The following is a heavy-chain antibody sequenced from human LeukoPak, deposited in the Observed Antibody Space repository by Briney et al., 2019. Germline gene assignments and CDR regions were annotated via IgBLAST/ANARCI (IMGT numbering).Heavy chain of an antibody. CDR1: GYTFTGYY. CDR3: AARTEVVVVPAASNDAFDI. J-gene: IGHJ3*02. V-gene: IGHV1-2*02. D-gene: IGHD2-2*01. Sequence: ASVKVSCKASGYTFTGYYMHWVRQAPGQGLEWMGWINPNSGGTNYAQKFQGRVTMTRDTSISTAYMELSRLRSDDTAVYYCAARTEVVVVPAASNDAFDIWGQGTMVTVSS. CDR2: INPNSGGT.